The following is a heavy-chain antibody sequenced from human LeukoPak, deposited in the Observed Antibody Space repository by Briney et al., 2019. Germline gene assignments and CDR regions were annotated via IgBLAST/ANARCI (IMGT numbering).Heavy chain of an antibody. D-gene: IGHD3-16*01. Sequence: SETLSLTCAVYGGSFSGYYWSWIRQPPGKGLEWIGEINHSGSTNYNPSLKSRVTISVDTSKNQFSLKLSSVTAADTAVYYCARGITSDAFDIWGQGTMVTVSS. CDR3: ARGITSDAFDI. CDR1: GGSFSGYY. CDR2: INHSGST. J-gene: IGHJ3*02. V-gene: IGHV4-34*01.